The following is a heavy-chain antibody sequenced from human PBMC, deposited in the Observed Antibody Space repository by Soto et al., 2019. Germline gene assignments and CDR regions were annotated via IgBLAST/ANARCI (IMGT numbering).Heavy chain of an antibody. CDR2: ISGSGGST. J-gene: IGHJ4*02. D-gene: IGHD3-3*01. V-gene: IGHV3-23*01. Sequence: GGSLRLSCAASGFTFSSYAMSWVRQAPGKGLEWVSAISGSGGSTYYADSVKGRFTISRDNSKNTLYLQMNSLKAEDTAVYYCAKSPYYDFWSGYYYFDYWGQGTLVTVSS. CDR1: GFTFSSYA. CDR3: AKSPYYDFWSGYYYFDY.